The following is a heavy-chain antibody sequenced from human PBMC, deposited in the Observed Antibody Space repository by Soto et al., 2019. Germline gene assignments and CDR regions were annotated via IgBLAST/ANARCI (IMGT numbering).Heavy chain of an antibody. J-gene: IGHJ4*02. Sequence: EVQLLESGGGLVQPGGSLRLSCAASGFTFSSYAMSWVRQAPGKGLEWVSAISGSGGSTYYADSVKGRFTISRDNSKNTLYLQMNSLRAEDTAVYYCAKDHSIGDTAMVTFGWYYFDYWGQGTLVTVSS. CDR1: GFTFSSYA. CDR3: AKDHSIGDTAMVTFGWYYFDY. D-gene: IGHD5-18*01. V-gene: IGHV3-23*01. CDR2: ISGSGGST.